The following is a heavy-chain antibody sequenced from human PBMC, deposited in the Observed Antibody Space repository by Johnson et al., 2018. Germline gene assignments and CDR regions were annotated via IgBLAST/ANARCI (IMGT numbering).Heavy chain of an antibody. CDR2: ISYDGRSK. CDR3: ARELHTGGRDWSDYMEV. J-gene: IGHJ6*03. Sequence: VQLVESGGGVVQPGRSLRLSCAASGFTFSSYGMHWVRRAPGKGLERLAFISYDGRSKYYADSVKGRFTISIDNSKNTLYLQMNSLRAEDTDWYYCARELHTGGRDWSDYMEVWGKGTTVTVSS. D-gene: IGHD2-8*02. CDR1: GFTFSSYG. V-gene: IGHV3-30*03.